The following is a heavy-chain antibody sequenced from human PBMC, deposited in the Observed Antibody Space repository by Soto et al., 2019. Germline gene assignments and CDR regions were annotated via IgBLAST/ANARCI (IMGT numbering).Heavy chain of an antibody. CDR2: ISGSADGT. CDR1: GFTFGSYA. D-gene: IGHD3-3*01. J-gene: IGHJ3*01. Sequence: EVKLLESGGGLAQPGGSLRLSCVGSGFTFGSYAISWVRQAPGERLQWIAAISGSADGTDYAHSVRGRFTISRDNAKKTVHLKMDSLRVEDTAVYFCAKDTVGGYSFWSGYYSDGLDVWGQGTLVTVS. CDR3: AKDTVGGYSFWSGYYSDGLDV. V-gene: IGHV3-23*01.